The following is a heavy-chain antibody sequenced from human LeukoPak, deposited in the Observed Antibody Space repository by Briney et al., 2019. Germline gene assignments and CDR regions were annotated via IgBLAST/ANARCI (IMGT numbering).Heavy chain of an antibody. CDR1: GGSISNYY. D-gene: IGHD6-13*01. V-gene: IGHV4-4*07. CDR2: IYRSGST. J-gene: IGHJ5*02. CDR3: ARRGIAAAPGVDP. Sequence: SETLSLTCTVSGGSISNYYWSWIRQPAGKGLEWIGRIYRSGSTNYNPSLKSRVTMSVDTSKNQFSLKLSSVTAADTAVYYCARRGIAAAPGVDPWGQGTLVTVSS.